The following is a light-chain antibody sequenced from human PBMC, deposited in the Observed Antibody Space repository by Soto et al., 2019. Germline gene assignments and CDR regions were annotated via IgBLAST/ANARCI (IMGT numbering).Light chain of an antibody. V-gene: IGLV2-8*01. CDR3: SSYAGSNNPYV. CDR1: SSDVGGYNY. J-gene: IGLJ1*01. CDR2: EVS. Sequence: QSALTQPPSASGSPGQSVTISCTGTSSDVGGYNYVSWYQQHPGKAPKLMIYEVSKRPSGVPDRFSGSKSGNTASLTVSGLPAEDEADYYCSSYAGSNNPYVFGTGTKLTVL.